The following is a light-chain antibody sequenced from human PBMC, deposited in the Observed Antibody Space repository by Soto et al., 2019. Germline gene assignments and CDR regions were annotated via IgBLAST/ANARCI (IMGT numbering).Light chain of an antibody. CDR3: TSYTSSSTYV. V-gene: IGLV2-14*01. CDR1: SSDVGGYNF. CDR2: GAT. Sequence: QSVLTQPASVSESPGQSITISCAGTSSDVGGYNFVSWYQQHPDKAPKLIIYGATNRPSGVSDRFSGSKSGNTASLTISGLQAEDEADYYCTSYTSSSTYVFGTGTKVTVL. J-gene: IGLJ1*01.